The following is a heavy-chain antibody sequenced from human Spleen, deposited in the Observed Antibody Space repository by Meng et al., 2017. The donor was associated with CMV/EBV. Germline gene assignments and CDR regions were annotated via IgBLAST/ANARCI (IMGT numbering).Heavy chain of an antibody. CDR3: ATHRGGSPQFYGMDV. Sequence: GGSLRLSCAASGFTFSSYAMSWVRQAPGKGLEWVSAISGSGGSTYYADSVKGRFTISRDNSKKMLYLQMNSLRVDDTAVYYCATHRGGSPQFYGMDVWGQGTTVTVSS. V-gene: IGHV3-23*01. CDR2: ISGSGGST. CDR1: GFTFSSYA. D-gene: IGHD1-14*01. J-gene: IGHJ6*02.